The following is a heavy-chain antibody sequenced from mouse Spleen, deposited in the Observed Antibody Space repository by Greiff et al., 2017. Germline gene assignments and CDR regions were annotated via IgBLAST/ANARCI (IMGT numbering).Heavy chain of an antibody. J-gene: IGHJ4*01. Sequence: VQLQQSGPELVKPGASVKISCKASGYTFTDYYMNWVKQSHGKSLEWIGDINPNNGGTSYNQKFKGKATLTVDKSSSTAYMELRSLTSEDSAVYYCARLATDAMDYWGQGTSVTVSS. D-gene: IGHD1-1*01. V-gene: IGHV1-26*01. CDR2: INPNNGGT. CDR1: GYTFTDYY. CDR3: ARLATDAMDY.